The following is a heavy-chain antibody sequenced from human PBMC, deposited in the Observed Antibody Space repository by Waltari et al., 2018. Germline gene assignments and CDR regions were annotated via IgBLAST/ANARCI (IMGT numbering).Heavy chain of an antibody. J-gene: IGHJ6*03. CDR2: IGRSSTYT. CDR1: GFSFNALT. Sequence: EVQLVESGGGLVKPGGSLRLSFAASGFSFNALTMNWVRQTPGKGLEWVSSIGRSSTYTYYADSVKGRFTISRDNAANSLYLEMNALRPEDTAVYYCASHLEDFYYYMDVWGKGTTVTVSS. V-gene: IGHV3-21*06. CDR3: ASHLEDFYYYMDV.